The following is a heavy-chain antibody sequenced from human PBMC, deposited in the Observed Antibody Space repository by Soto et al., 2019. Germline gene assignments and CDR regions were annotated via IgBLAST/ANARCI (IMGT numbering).Heavy chain of an antibody. CDR3: ARVLRDVLSDRYYWYFEL. V-gene: IGHV4-31*03. Sequence: QVQLQESGPGLVKPSQTLSLTCTVSGASISSGGYYWGWIHQHPGKGLEWIGFIYYIGTSYYNPSLECRITLSVDTSKNHFSLNLTSVTAADTAVYYCARVLRDVLSDRYYWYFELWGRGTLVTVSS. CDR2: IYYIGTS. J-gene: IGHJ2*01. CDR1: GASISSGGYY. D-gene: IGHD3-16*02.